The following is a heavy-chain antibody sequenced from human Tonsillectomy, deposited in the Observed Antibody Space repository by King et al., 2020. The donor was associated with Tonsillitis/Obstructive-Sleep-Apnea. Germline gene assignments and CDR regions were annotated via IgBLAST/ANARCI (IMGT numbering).Heavy chain of an antibody. CDR1: GFTFKRFG. Sequence: LQLVQSGGGVVQPGRSLRLSCQGSGFTFKRFGMHWVRQAPGKGLEWVAFIWVEGSNKYLEDSVKGRFSISRDNSKDTVFLQMNNLRTEDTAVYFCARDRTGAYVLDFWGQGTLVSVST. D-gene: IGHD2-8*02. J-gene: IGHJ4*02. CDR2: IWVEGSNK. V-gene: IGHV3-33*01. CDR3: ARDRTGAYVLDF.